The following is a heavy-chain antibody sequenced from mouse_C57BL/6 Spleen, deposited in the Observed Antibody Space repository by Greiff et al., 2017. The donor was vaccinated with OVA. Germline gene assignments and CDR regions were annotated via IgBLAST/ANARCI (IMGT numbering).Heavy chain of an antibody. J-gene: IGHJ4*01. V-gene: IGHV1-52*01. CDR1: GYTFTSYW. CDR3: ARGANYYAMDY. CDR2: IDPSDSET. Sequence: QVQLQQPGAELVRSGSSVKLSCKASGYTFTSYWMHWVKQRPIQGLEWIGNIDPSDSETHYNQKFKDKATLTVDKSSSTAYMQLSSLTSEDSAVYYCARGANYYAMDYWGQGTSVTVSS.